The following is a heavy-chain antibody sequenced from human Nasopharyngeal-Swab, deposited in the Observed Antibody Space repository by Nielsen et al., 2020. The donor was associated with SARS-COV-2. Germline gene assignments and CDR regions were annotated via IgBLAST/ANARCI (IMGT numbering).Heavy chain of an antibody. Sequence: SETLSLTYTVSGGSISSYYWSWVRQPPGKGLEWIGYIYYSGSTNYNPSLKSRVTISVDTSKNQFSLKLSSVTAADTAVYYCARHHYDFWSGYYEGYFDYWGQGTLVTVSS. CDR1: GGSISSYY. CDR3: ARHHYDFWSGYYEGYFDY. J-gene: IGHJ4*02. V-gene: IGHV4-59*08. D-gene: IGHD3-3*01. CDR2: IYYSGST.